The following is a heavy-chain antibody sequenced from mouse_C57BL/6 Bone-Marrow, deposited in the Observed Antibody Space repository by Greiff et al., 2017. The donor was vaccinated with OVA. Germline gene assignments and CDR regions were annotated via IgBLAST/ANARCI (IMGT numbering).Heavy chain of an antibody. J-gene: IGHJ2*01. D-gene: IGHD1-1*01. Sequence: EVQRVESGGGLVQPKGSLKLSCAASGFSFNTYAMNWVRQAPGKGLEWVARIRSKSNNYATYYADSVKDRFTISRDDSESMLYLQMNNLKTEDTAMYYCVITTVVAPFDYWGQGTTLTVSS. CDR3: VITTVVAPFDY. V-gene: IGHV10-1*01. CDR1: GFSFNTYA. CDR2: IRSKSNNYAT.